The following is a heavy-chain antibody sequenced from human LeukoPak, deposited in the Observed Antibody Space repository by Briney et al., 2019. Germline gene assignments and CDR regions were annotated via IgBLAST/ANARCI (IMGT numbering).Heavy chain of an antibody. CDR3: ATGGYYFDY. Sequence: GGSLRLSCAASGFTVSSSYMNWVRQAPGKGLEWVGRIKSKVNGGTTDYAAPVKGRFTISRDDEKNTAYLQMNSLKTEDTAVYYCATGGYYFDYWGQGTLVTVSS. CDR1: GFTVSSSY. V-gene: IGHV3-15*01. CDR2: IKSKVNGGTT. J-gene: IGHJ4*02.